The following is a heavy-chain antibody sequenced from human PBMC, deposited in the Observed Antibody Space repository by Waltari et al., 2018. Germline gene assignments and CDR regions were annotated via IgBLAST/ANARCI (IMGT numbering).Heavy chain of an antibody. CDR2: IKHNGST. Sequence: QVQLQQWGAGLLKPSETLSLTCAVYGGSFSGYYWSWIRQPPGRGLEWIGEIKHNGSTNFTPSLKSRVTISVDPSKNQFSLKLSSVTAADTAGYYCARGYCSSTSCYARLSFDYWGQGTLVTVSS. CDR1: GGSFSGYY. CDR3: ARGYCSSTSCYARLSFDY. V-gene: IGHV4-34*01. J-gene: IGHJ4*02. D-gene: IGHD2-2*01.